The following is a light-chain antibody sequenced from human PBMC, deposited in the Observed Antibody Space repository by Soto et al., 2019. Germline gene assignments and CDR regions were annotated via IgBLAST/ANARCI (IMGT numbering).Light chain of an antibody. CDR3: QQRSNWPPSIT. J-gene: IGKJ5*01. CDR2: DAS. V-gene: IGKV3-11*01. CDR1: QSVSNNY. Sequence: EIVLTQSPVTLSLSPGERATLSCRASQSVSNNYLAWYQQKPGQAPRLLIYDASNRATGIPARFSGSGSGTDFTLTISSLEPEDFAVYYCQQRSNWPPSITFGQGTRLEIK.